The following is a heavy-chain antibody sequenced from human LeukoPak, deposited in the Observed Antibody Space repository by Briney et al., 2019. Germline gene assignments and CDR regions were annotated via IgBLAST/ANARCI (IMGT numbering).Heavy chain of an antibody. CDR1: GGSISSSSYY. Sequence: PSGTLSLTCAVSGGSISSSSYYWGWIRQPPGKGLEWIGSIYYSGSTYYNPSLKSRVTISVDTSKNQFSLKLSSVTAADMVVYYCARGVGDTSTWYPVDSWGQGTLVTVSS. V-gene: IGHV4-39*01. D-gene: IGHD6-13*01. CDR3: ARGVGDTSTWYPVDS. J-gene: IGHJ4*02. CDR2: IYYSGST.